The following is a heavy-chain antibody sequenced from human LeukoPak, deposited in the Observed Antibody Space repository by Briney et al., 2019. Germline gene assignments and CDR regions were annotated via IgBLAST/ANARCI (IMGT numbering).Heavy chain of an antibody. V-gene: IGHV3-53*01. CDR1: GFTFSSYA. D-gene: IGHD2-15*01. Sequence: GGSLRLSCAASGFTFSSYAMSWVRQAPGKGLEWVSVIYSGGSTYCADSVKGRFTISRDNSKNTLYLQMNSLRAEDTAVYYCAREYCSGGSCRHDYWGQGTLVTVSS. J-gene: IGHJ4*02. CDR2: IYSGGST. CDR3: AREYCSGGSCRHDY.